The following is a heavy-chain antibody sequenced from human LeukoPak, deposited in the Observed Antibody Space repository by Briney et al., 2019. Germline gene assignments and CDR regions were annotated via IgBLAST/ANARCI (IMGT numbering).Heavy chain of an antibody. CDR3: ATQGGRCSGGSCRYWYFDL. Sequence: KPSETLSLTCGVSGYSVSSGYYGGWIRQPPKQGLEWIGRMEHSGSTYNDPPLKIRGNISVDTSKNQFSLKLSSVTAADTAMYYCATQGGRCSGGSCRYWYFDLWGRGTLVTVSS. CDR2: MEHSGST. V-gene: IGHV4-38-2*01. CDR1: GYSVSSGYY. D-gene: IGHD2-15*01. J-gene: IGHJ2*01.